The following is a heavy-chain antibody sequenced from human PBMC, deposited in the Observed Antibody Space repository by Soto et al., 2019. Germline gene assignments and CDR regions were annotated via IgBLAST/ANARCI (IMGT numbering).Heavy chain of an antibody. CDR3: AKGKGYCTSTSCYTGLFFDI. Sequence: LRLSCAASGFTFSSYSMSWVRQAPWKGLEWVSAISGSGGGTYYADSVKGRFTISRDNSKNTLFLQMNSLRAEDTAVYYCAKGKGYCTSTSCYTGLFFDIWGQGTMVTVSS. D-gene: IGHD2-2*02. CDR2: ISGSGGGT. V-gene: IGHV3-23*01. J-gene: IGHJ3*02. CDR1: GFTFSSYS.